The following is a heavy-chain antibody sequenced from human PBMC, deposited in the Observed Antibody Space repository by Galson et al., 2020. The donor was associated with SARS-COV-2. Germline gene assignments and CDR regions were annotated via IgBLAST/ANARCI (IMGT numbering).Heavy chain of an antibody. J-gene: IGHJ4*02. CDR2: ISSSSSYI. CDR1: GFTFSSYS. Sequence: KIGESLKISCAASGFTFSSYSMNWVRQAPGKGLEWVSSISSSSSYIYYADSVKGRFTISRDNAKNSLYLQMNSLRAEDTAVYYCARDRGITRTTSGDYWGQGTLVTVSS. D-gene: IGHD1-7*01. CDR3: ARDRGITRTTSGDY. V-gene: IGHV3-21*01.